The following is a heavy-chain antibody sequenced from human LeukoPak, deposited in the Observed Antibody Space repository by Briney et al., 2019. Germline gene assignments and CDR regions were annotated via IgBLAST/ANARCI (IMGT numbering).Heavy chain of an antibody. V-gene: IGHV3-21*01. J-gene: IGHJ6*03. CDR3: ATASGWYERGPDYYYYYMDV. CDR1: GFTFSSYR. Sequence: PGGSLRLSCAASGFTFSSYRMNWVRQAPGKGLEWVSSISSNSSYIYYADSVKGRFTISRDNAENSLYLQMNSLRAEDTAVYYCATASGWYERGPDYYYYYMDVWGKGTTVTVSS. CDR2: ISSNSSYI. D-gene: IGHD6-19*01.